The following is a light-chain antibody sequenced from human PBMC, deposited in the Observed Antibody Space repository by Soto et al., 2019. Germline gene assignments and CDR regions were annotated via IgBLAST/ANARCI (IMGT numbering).Light chain of an antibody. CDR1: SSDVGGYNY. J-gene: IGLJ3*02. V-gene: IGLV2-14*01. CDR2: EVS. Sequence: QSALTQPASVSGSPGQSITISCTGTSSDVGGYNYVSWYQQHPGKAPKLMIYEVSNRPSGVPNRFSGSKSGNTASLTISGVQAEDEDDYYCSSYTSSSTVFGGGTKLTVL. CDR3: SSYTSSSTV.